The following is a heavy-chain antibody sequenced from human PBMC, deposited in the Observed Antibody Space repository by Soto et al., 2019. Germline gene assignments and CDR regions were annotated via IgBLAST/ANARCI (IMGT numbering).Heavy chain of an antibody. V-gene: IGHV1-69*06. CDR3: ASQWLVRRYYYYGMDV. Sequence: QVQLVHSGAEVKKPGSSVKVSCKASGGTFSSYAISWVRQAPGQGLEWMGGIIPIFGTANYAQKFQGRVTITSDKSTSTAYMELSSLRSEDTAVYYCASQWLVRRYYYYGMDVWGQGTTVTVSS. CDR2: IIPIFGTA. J-gene: IGHJ6*02. D-gene: IGHD6-19*01. CDR1: GGTFSSYA.